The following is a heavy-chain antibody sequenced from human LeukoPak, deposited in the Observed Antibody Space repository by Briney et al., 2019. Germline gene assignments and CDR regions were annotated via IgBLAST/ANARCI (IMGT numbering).Heavy chain of an antibody. CDR3: ARARRIQLWPYYYGMDV. D-gene: IGHD5-18*01. Sequence: GGSLRLSCAASGFTVSSNYMSWVRQAPGKGLEWVSVIYSGGSTYYADSVKGRFTISRDNSENTLYLQMNSLRAEDTAVYYCARARRIQLWPYYYGMDVWGQGTTVTVSS. V-gene: IGHV3-53*01. CDR1: GFTVSSNY. CDR2: IYSGGST. J-gene: IGHJ6*02.